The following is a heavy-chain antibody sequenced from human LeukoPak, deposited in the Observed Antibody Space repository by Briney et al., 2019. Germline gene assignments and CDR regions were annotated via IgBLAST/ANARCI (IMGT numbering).Heavy chain of an antibody. Sequence: GGSLRLSCAASGFTFSSYAMSWVRQAPGKGLEWVSAISGSGGSTYYAGSVKGRFTISRDNSKNTLYLQMNSLGAEDTAVYYCAKEGYSYGKFDYWGQGTLVTVSS. D-gene: IGHD5-18*01. CDR1: GFTFSSYA. CDR3: AKEGYSYGKFDY. CDR2: ISGSGGST. J-gene: IGHJ4*02. V-gene: IGHV3-23*01.